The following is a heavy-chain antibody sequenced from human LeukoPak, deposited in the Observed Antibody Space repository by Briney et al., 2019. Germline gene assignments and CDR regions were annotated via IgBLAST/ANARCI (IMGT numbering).Heavy chain of an antibody. CDR1: GGSISSYY. CDR3: ARALVGATTDY. Sequence: SETLSLTCTVSGGSISSYYWSWIRQPPGKGPEWIGYIYYSGSTNYNPSLKSRVTISVDTSKNQFSLKLSSVTAADTAVYYCARALVGATTDYWGQGTLVTVSS. CDR2: IYYSGST. D-gene: IGHD1-26*01. V-gene: IGHV4-59*01. J-gene: IGHJ4*02.